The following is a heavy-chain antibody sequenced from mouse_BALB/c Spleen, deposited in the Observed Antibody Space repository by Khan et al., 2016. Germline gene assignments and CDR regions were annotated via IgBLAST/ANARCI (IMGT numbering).Heavy chain of an antibody. CDR2: INTYTGEP. CDR3: ARWAMVTTAWFFYV. J-gene: IGHJ1*01. CDR1: GYTFTNHG. Sequence: QIQLVQSGPELKKPGETVKISCKASGYTFTNHGMNWVKQAPGKGLKWMGWINTYTGEPTYADDFQGRFALSWETSASTAFLQFNNLPYVGMATFFCARWAMVTTAWFFYVWVAVPTLTVSA. D-gene: IGHD2-2*01. V-gene: IGHV9-1*02.